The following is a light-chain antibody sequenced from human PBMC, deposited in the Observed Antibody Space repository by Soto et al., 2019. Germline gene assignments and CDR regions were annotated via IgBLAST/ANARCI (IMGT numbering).Light chain of an antibody. V-gene: IGLV2-14*01. Sequence: QSVLTQPASVSGSPGQSITISCTGTSSDVGVYNYVSWYQQHPGKVPKLMIYDVSNRPSGVSNRFSGSKSGNTASLTISGLQAEDEADYYCSSYTSRSTPYVFGTGTKVTVL. CDR3: SSYTSRSTPYV. CDR2: DVS. J-gene: IGLJ1*01. CDR1: SSDVGVYNY.